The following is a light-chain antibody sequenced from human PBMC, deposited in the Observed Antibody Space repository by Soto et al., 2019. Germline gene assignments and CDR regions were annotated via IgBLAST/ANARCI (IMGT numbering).Light chain of an antibody. V-gene: IGKV3-20*01. Sequence: EIVLTQSLGTLSLSPGERATLSCRASQSLSSYLAWYQQKPGQAPRLLIYAASSRATGIPDRFSGSGSGTDFTLTISRLEPEDFAVYYCQHYGSSARTFGQGTKLEIK. CDR3: QHYGSSART. J-gene: IGKJ2*01. CDR2: AAS. CDR1: QSLSSY.